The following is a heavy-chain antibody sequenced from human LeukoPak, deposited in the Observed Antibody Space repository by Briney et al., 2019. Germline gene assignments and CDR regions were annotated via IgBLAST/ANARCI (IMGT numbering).Heavy chain of an antibody. V-gene: IGHV4-30-2*01. Sequence: SQTLSLTCAVSGGSISSSDYSWSWIRQPPGKGLEWIGYIYHTGDTSYNPSLRSRVTISVDRSKNQFSLRLRSVTAADTAMYYCARDKAGYYDAFDIWGQGTMVTISS. J-gene: IGHJ3*02. CDR2: IYHTGDT. D-gene: IGHD1-26*01. CDR3: ARDKAGYYDAFDI. CDR1: GGSISSSDYS.